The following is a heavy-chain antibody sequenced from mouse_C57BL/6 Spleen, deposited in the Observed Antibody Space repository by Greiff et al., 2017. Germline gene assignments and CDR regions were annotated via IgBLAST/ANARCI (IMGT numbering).Heavy chain of an antibody. J-gene: IGHJ3*01. D-gene: IGHD3-2*02. CDR1: GYTFTSYW. CDR2: IYPSDSET. CDR3: AGADSSGEAY. V-gene: IGHV1-52*01. Sequence: QVQLQQPGAELVRPGSSVKLSCKASGYTFTSYWMHWVKQRPIQGLEWIGNIYPSDSETHYNQKFKDKATLTVDKSSSTAYMQLSSLTSEDSAVYYCAGADSSGEAYWGQGTLVTVSA.